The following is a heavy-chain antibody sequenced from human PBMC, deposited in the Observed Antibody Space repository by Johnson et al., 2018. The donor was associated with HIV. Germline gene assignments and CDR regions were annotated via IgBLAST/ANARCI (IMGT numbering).Heavy chain of an antibody. Sequence: VQLVESGGGVVQPGRSLRLSCAASGFTFSSCAMHWVRQAPGKGLEWETIISYDGINKYYAESVKGRFTISRDISKDTLYLQMNSLRAEDTAVYYCATPQEGYSAFDIWGQGTMVTVSS. CDR2: ISYDGINK. D-gene: IGHD2-15*01. CDR1: GFTFSSCA. CDR3: ATPQEGYSAFDI. J-gene: IGHJ3*02. V-gene: IGHV3-30*04.